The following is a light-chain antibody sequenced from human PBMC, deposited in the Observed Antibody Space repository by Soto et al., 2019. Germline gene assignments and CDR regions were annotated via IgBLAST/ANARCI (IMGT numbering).Light chain of an antibody. Sequence: DIQMTQSPSSLSASVGDRVTITCRASQSISTYVNWYQHKPGKAPKVLIYAASSLQSGVPSRFSGSGSGTEFTLTISSLQPEDFATYYCQQSYSPPPWTFGQGTKVEI. CDR3: QQSYSPPPWT. J-gene: IGKJ1*01. CDR2: AAS. V-gene: IGKV1-39*01. CDR1: QSISTY.